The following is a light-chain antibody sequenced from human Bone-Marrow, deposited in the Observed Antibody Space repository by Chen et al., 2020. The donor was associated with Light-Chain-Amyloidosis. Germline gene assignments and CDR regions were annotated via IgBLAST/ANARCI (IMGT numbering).Light chain of an antibody. V-gene: IGLV3-25*03. Sequence: SYELTQPPSVSVSPGQTARITCSGDDLPTKYAYWYQQKPGQAPVLVIYRDTERPSGISERFSGSSSGTIATLTISGVQAEDEADYHCQSADSSGTYEVIFGGGTKPTVL. CDR2: RDT. CDR3: QSADSSGTYEVI. J-gene: IGLJ2*01. CDR1: DLPTKY.